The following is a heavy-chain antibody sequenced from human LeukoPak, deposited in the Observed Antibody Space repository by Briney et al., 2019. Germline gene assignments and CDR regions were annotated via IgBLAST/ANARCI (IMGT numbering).Heavy chain of an antibody. Sequence: ASVKVSCKASGYTFTSYDINWGRQATGQGLEWMGWMNPNSGNTGYAQKLQGRVTMTTHTSTSTAYMELRSLRSDDTAVYYCARAGHRQYYYDNAYDYWGQGTLVTLSS. CDR1: GYTFTSYD. V-gene: IGHV1-8*02. CDR3: ARAGHRQYYYDNAYDY. D-gene: IGHD3-22*01. CDR2: MNPNSGNT. J-gene: IGHJ4*02.